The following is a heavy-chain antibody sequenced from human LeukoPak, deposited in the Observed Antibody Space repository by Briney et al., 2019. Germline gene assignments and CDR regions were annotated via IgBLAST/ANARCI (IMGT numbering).Heavy chain of an antibody. CDR1: GFIFSNFW. J-gene: IGHJ6*03. CDR2: INSDGKTI. Sequence: GGSLRLSCEASGFIFSNFWMYWVRQVPGKGLIWVSRINSDGKTINYADSVRGRSTMSRDNAKKTLYLQLNSLRVEDTALYYCARGQSYMDVWGKGTTVTVSS. V-gene: IGHV3-74*01. CDR3: ARGQSYMDV.